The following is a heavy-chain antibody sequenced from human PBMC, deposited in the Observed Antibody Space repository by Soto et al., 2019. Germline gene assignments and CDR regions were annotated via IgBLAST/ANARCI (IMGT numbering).Heavy chain of an antibody. D-gene: IGHD2-21*01. CDR1: GDSVSSTTYY. V-gene: IGHV4-61*01. CDR2: IYYTGST. Sequence: QVQLQESGPGLVKPSETLSLTCTVSGDSVSSTTYYWSWIRQPPGKVLEWIGSIYYTGSTHYNPSLKCRVSIPVATSKLKFSLALSSVTAADTAVYYCATYRGDTKLAFDIWGQGTMVTVSS. J-gene: IGHJ3*02. CDR3: ATYRGDTKLAFDI.